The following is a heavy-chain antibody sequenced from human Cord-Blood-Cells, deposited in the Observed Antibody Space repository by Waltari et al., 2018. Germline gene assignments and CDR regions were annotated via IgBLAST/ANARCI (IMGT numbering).Heavy chain of an antibody. V-gene: IGHV6-1*01. J-gene: IGHJ5*02. D-gene: IGHD6-13*01. CDR3: ARGAHLAAAGPYNWFDP. CDR2: TYYRSKWYN. CDR1: GDSVSSNSAA. Sequence: QVQLQQSGPGLVKPSQTLSLTCAISGDSVSSNSAAWNWIRQSPSRGLEWLGRTYYRSKWYNDYAVSVKSRITINPDTSKNQFSLQLNSVTPEDTAVYYCARGAHLAAAGPYNWFDPWGQGTLVTVSS.